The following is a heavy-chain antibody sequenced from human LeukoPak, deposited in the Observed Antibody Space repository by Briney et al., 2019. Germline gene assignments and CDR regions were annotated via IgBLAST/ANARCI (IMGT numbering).Heavy chain of an antibody. CDR1: GGSISGYY. V-gene: IGHV4-59*08. Sequence: PSETLSLTCTDSGGSISGYYWSWIRQPPGKGLEWIDYITYSGSTNYNPSLKSRVTMSVDTSKNQFSLRLSSVTAADTAVYYCARHGSSYSFDCWGQGTLVTVSS. CDR3: ARHGSSYSFDC. J-gene: IGHJ4*02. D-gene: IGHD6-13*01. CDR2: ITYSGST.